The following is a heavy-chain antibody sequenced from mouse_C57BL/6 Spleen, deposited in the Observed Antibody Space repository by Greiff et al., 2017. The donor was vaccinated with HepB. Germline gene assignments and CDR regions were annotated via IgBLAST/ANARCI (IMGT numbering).Heavy chain of an antibody. Sequence: VQLQQPGAELVRPGSSVKLSCKASGYTFTSYWMHWVKQRPMQGLEWIGNIDPSDSETHYNQKFKDKATLTVYKSSSTAYMQLSSLTTEDSAVYYCARPGDGRVWYFDVWGTGTTVSVSS. CDR2: IDPSDSET. V-gene: IGHV1-52*01. D-gene: IGHD2-3*01. CDR3: ARPGDGRVWYFDV. J-gene: IGHJ1*03. CDR1: GYTFTSYW.